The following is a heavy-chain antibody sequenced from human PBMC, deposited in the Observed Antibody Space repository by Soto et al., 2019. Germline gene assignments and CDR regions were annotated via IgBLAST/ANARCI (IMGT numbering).Heavy chain of an antibody. CDR2: MNPNSGNT. Sequence: QVQLVQSGAEVKKPGASVKVSCTFTSYDINWVRQATGQGLEWMGWMNPNSGNTRYAQKFQGRVTMTRNTSKFTAYMELSSLRSEDTAVYYCARGPGSSDWRFSYYYMDVWDQGTTVTVYS. CDR1: FTSYD. CDR3: ARGPGSSDWRFSYYYMDV. J-gene: IGHJ6*02. V-gene: IGHV1-8*01. D-gene: IGHD6-19*01.